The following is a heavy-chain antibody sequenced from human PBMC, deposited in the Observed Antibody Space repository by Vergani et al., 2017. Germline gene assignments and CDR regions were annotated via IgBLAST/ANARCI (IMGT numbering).Heavy chain of an antibody. CDR3: ARDGEMTTVTTYAFDI. CDR2: ISSSSSYI. J-gene: IGHJ3*02. D-gene: IGHD4-17*01. Sequence: VQLVESGGGLVKPGGSLRLSCAASGFTFSSYSMNWVRQAPGKGLEWVSSISSSSSYIYYADSVKGRFTISRDNAKNSLYLQMNSLRAEDRAVYYCARDGEMTTVTTYAFDIWGQGTMVTVSS. CDR1: GFTFSSYS. V-gene: IGHV3-21*01.